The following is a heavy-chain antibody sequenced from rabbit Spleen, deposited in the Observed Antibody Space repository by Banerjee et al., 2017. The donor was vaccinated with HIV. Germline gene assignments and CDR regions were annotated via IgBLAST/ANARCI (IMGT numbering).Heavy chain of an antibody. D-gene: IGHD2-1*01. V-gene: IGHV1S40*01. CDR2: IYGGSSDST. Sequence: QSLEESGGALVKPGASLTLTCKASGFSFSFSYWICWVRQAPGKGLEWIACIYGGSSDSTYYASWAKGRFTISKTSSTTVTLQMTSLTAADTATYFCARVIATMTPVPNLWGPGTLVTV. J-gene: IGHJ4*01. CDR3: ARVIATMTPVPNL. CDR1: GFSFSFSYW.